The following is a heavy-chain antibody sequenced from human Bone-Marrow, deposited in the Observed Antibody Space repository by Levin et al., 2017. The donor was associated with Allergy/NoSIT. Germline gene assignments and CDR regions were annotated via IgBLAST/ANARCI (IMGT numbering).Heavy chain of an antibody. D-gene: IGHD1-7*01. CDR3: TTLGNSYGAEYFHH. CDR1: GDTLSESS. J-gene: IGHJ1*01. CDR2: FDPEEGET. Sequence: ASVKVSCKVSGDTLSESSIHWVRQAPGKGLEWMGGFDPEEGETMYAQKFQGRVTMTEDTSTDTAYMELSSLRSEDTAVFYCTTLGNSYGAEYFHHWGQGTLVTVSS. V-gene: IGHV1-24*01.